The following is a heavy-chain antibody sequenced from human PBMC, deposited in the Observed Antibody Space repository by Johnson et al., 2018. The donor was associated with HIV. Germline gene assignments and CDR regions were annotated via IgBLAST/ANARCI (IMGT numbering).Heavy chain of an antibody. CDR1: GFTVSSNY. CDR2: IYSGGST. J-gene: IGHJ3*02. D-gene: IGHD6-13*01. CDR3: ARVLAAAASAFDI. V-gene: IGHV3-53*01. Sequence: VQLVESGGGLIQPGGSQRLSCAASGFTVSSNYMSWVRQAPGKGLEWVSVIYSGGSTYYADSVKGRFTISRDNAKNSLYLQMNSLRAEDTAVYYCARVLAAAASAFDIWGQGTMVTVSS.